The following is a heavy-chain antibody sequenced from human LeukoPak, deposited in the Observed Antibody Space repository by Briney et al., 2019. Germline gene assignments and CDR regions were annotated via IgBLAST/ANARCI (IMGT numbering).Heavy chain of an antibody. CDR2: IYHSGST. CDR3: ARRINYDFWSGYLEYYFDY. D-gene: IGHD3-3*01. Sequence: GSLRLSCAASGFTFSDYEMNWVRQAPGKGLEWIGSIYHSGSTYYNPSLKSRVTISVDASKNQFSLKLSSVTAADTAVYYCARRINYDFWSGYLEYYFDYWGQGTLVTVSS. V-gene: IGHV4-38-2*01. J-gene: IGHJ4*02. CDR1: GFTFSDYE.